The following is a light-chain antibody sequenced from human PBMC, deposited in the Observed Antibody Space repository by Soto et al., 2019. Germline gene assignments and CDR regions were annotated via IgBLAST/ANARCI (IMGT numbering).Light chain of an antibody. Sequence: DIQMTQSPSSLSASVGDRVTITCRASQGISNSLAWYQQNAGKSPKLLIYAASYLQSGVPSRFSGCGSGTDFSLTISSLQPEDVATYYCQTYHSARVTFGGGTKVEIK. CDR3: QTYHSARVT. V-gene: IGKV1-27*01. CDR2: AAS. J-gene: IGKJ4*01. CDR1: QGISNS.